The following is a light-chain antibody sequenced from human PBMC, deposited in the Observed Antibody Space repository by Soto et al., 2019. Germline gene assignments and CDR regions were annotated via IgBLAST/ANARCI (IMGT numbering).Light chain of an antibody. CDR2: EVS. V-gene: IGLV2-14*01. Sequence: QSVLTQPASVSGSPGQSITISCTGTSSDVGGYNYVSWYQHHPGKAPKLMLYEVSNRPSGVSNRFSGSKSGNTASLTISGLQAEDEADYYCSSYTRTSTRVFGGGTKLTVL. CDR1: SSDVGGYNY. CDR3: SSYTRTSTRV. J-gene: IGLJ2*01.